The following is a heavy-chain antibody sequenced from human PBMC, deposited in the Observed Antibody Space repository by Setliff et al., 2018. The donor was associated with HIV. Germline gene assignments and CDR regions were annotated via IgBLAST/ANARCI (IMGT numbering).Heavy chain of an antibody. D-gene: IGHD3-9*01. J-gene: IGHJ4*02. CDR2: ISVYNGNA. V-gene: IGHV1-18*01. CDR3: AGSILTGYYTFGADY. Sequence: GASVKVSCKASGYTFTSYGISWVRQAPGQGLEWMGWISVYNGNANYAQKVQGRVTMTTDTSTSTVYMELRSLRSDDTAVYYCAGSILTGYYTFGADYWGQGTLVTVSS. CDR1: GYTFTSYG.